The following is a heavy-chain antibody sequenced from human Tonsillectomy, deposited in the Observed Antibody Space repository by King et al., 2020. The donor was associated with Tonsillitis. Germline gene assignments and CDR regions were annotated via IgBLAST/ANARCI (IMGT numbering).Heavy chain of an antibody. CDR3: AGDQGIAARPHQYYFDY. CDR1: GGSISSSSYY. D-gene: IGHD6-6*01. CDR2: IYYSGST. J-gene: IGHJ4*02. V-gene: IGHV4-39*07. Sequence: QVQLQESGPGLVKPSETLSLTCTVSGGSISSSSYYWGWIRQPPGKGLEWIGSIYYSGSTYYNPSLKSRVTISVDTSKNQFSLKLSSVTAADTAVYYCAGDQGIAARPHQYYFDYWGQGTLVTVSS.